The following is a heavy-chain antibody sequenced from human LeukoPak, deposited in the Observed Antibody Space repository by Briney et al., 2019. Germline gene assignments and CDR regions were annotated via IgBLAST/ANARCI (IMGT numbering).Heavy chain of an antibody. Sequence: GGSLRLSCAASGFSFSNYGMNWVRQAPGKGLEWVSGITGNGATTYYADSVKGRFTISRDNSRNTVYLQMNSLRAEDTALYHCARDPNRGLWPYHGDYWGQGTLVTVSS. D-gene: IGHD1-14*01. J-gene: IGHJ4*02. V-gene: IGHV3-23*01. CDR1: GFSFSNYG. CDR3: ARDPNRGLWPYHGDY. CDR2: ITGNGATT.